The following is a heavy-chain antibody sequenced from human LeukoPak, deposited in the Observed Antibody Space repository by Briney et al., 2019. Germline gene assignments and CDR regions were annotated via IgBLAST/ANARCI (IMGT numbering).Heavy chain of an antibody. CDR2: ISYDGSNK. J-gene: IGHJ4*02. Sequence: PGGSLRLSCAASGFTFSSYAMHWVRQAPGKGLEWVAVISYDGSNKYYADSVKGRFTISRDNSKNTLYLQMNSLRAEDTAVYYCARDRHQRLDYWGQGTLVTVSS. V-gene: IGHV3-30-3*01. CDR3: ARDRHQRLDY. CDR1: GFTFSSYA.